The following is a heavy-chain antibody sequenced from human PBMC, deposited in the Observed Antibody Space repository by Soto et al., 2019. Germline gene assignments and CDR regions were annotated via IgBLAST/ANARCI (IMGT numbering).Heavy chain of an antibody. D-gene: IGHD2-2*01. J-gene: IGHJ4*02. V-gene: IGHV4-34*01. CDR1: GGSFSGYY. CDR3: ARRSRIVVVPAALYYFDY. CDR2: INHSGST. Sequence: SETLSLTCAVYGGSFSGYYWSWIRQPPGKGLEWIGEINHSGSTNYNPSLKSRVTISVDTSKNQFSLKLSSVTAADTAVYCSARRSRIVVVPAALYYFDYWGKGTLV.